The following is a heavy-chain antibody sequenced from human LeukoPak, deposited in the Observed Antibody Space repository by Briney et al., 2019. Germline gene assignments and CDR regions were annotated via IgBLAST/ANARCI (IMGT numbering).Heavy chain of an antibody. CDR3: ARDGRPLDY. CDR1: GITFSSYW. CDR2: IKQDGGEK. J-gene: IGHJ4*02. Sequence: PGGSLRLSCADSGITFSSYWMSWVRQAPGKGLEWVANIKQDGGEKYYVDSVKGRFTISRDNAKISLYLQMNNLRVEDTAVYYCARDGRPLDYWGQGTLVTVSS. V-gene: IGHV3-7*03.